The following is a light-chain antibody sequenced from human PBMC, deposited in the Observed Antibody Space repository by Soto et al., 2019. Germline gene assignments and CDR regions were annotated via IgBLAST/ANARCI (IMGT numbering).Light chain of an antibody. CDR1: SSDVGDDNY. CDR3: SSYAGSNNFV. J-gene: IGLJ1*01. Sequence: QSALTQPPSASGSPGQSVTISCTGTSSDVGDDNYVSWYQRHPGKAPKLMISEVSKRPSGVPDRFSGSKSGNTASLTVSGLQAEDEADYYWSSYAGSNNFVFGTGTKLTVL. V-gene: IGLV2-8*01. CDR2: EVS.